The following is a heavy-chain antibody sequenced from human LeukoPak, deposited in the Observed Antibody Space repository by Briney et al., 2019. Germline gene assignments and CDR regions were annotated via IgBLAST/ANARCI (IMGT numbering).Heavy chain of an antibody. CDR2: IIPIFGTA. CDR1: GGTFSSYA. Sequence: GASVKVSCKASGGTFSSYAISWVRQAPGQGLEWMGGIIPIFGTANYAQKFQGRVTITADESTSTAYMELSSLRSEDTVVYYCARGGRDGYNYFDYWGQGTLVTVSS. CDR3: ARGGRDGYNYFDY. J-gene: IGHJ4*02. V-gene: IGHV1-69*13. D-gene: IGHD5-24*01.